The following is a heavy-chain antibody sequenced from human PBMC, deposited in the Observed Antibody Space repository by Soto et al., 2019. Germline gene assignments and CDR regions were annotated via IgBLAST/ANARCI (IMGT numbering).Heavy chain of an antibody. CDR2: IKEDGSLK. Sequence: DVQLVESGGGLVQPGGSLRLSCAASGFYITNYWMTWVRQAPGKGPEWVANIKEDGSLKFYADSVRGRFTISRDNAKNSVYLGMSRLRAEDTAVYYCVRDSYTAHWHTAGEDYWGQGTLVTVSS. CDR3: VRDSYTAHWHTAGEDY. V-gene: IGHV3-7*01. J-gene: IGHJ4*02. CDR1: GFYITNYW. D-gene: IGHD2-2*02.